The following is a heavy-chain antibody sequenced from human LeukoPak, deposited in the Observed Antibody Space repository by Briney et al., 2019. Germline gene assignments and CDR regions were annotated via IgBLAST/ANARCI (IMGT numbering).Heavy chain of an antibody. Sequence: GGSLRLSCAASGFTVSSYYMSWVRQAPGKGLEWVSVIYSGGTTHYADSVRGRFTISRDNSKNTLYLQMNSLRAEDTAVYYCARQGITMIRGAVNWFDPWGQGTLVTVSS. D-gene: IGHD3-10*01. CDR1: GFTVSSYY. J-gene: IGHJ5*02. V-gene: IGHV3-53*01. CDR2: IYSGGTT. CDR3: ARQGITMIRGAVNWFDP.